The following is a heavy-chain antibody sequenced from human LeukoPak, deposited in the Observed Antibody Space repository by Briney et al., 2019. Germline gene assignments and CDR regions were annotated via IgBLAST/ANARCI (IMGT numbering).Heavy chain of an antibody. V-gene: IGHV3-33*01. Sequence: PGRSLRLSCAASGFTFNTYIMHWVRQAPGKGLEWVALIWFGGGSIYYADSVKGRFTISRDNSKNTLYLQMNSLRAEDTAVYYCARDLGSSSPPYGMDVWGKGTTVTVSS. J-gene: IGHJ6*04. D-gene: IGHD6-13*01. CDR2: IWFGGGSI. CDR1: GFTFNTYI. CDR3: ARDLGSSSPPYGMDV.